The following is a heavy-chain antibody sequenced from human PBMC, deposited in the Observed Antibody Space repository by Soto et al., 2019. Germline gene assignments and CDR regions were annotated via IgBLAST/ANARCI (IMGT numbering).Heavy chain of an antibody. Sequence: QVQLVESGGGVVQPGRSLRLSCAASGFTFSSYGMHWGRQAPGKGLEWVAVISYDGSNKYYADSVKGRFTISRDNSKTTLYLQRNSLRAEDTAVYYCATDSWRRCFYYYYGMDVWVQGTTVTVS. D-gene: IGHD3-3*01. CDR2: ISYDGSNK. CDR1: GFTFSSYG. CDR3: ATDSWRRCFYYYYGMDV. J-gene: IGHJ6*02. V-gene: IGHV3-30*03.